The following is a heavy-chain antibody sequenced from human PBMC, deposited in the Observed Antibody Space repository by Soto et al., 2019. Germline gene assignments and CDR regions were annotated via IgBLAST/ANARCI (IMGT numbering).Heavy chain of an antibody. CDR3: ARDRSSTVDGMDV. D-gene: IGHD6-13*01. Sequence: PGGSLRLSCAASGFTFSSYWMSWVRQAPGKGLEWVAVIWYDGSDKYYEDSVKGRFTISRDNSKNTLYLQMNSLRAEDTAVYYCARDRSSTVDGMDVWGQGTTVTVSS. J-gene: IGHJ6*02. CDR2: IWYDGSDK. V-gene: IGHV3-33*08. CDR1: GFTFSSYW.